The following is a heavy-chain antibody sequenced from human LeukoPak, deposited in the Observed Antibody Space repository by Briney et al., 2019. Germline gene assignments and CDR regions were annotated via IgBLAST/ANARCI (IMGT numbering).Heavy chain of an antibody. CDR1: GFTFSDYY. V-gene: IGHV3-11*01. Sequence: GGSLRLSCAASGFTFSDYYMTWIRQAPGKGLEYVSHISRSGDSLYYGDSVTGRFSISRDNAKNSLYLHMNSLRAEDTAMYYCAKKRDAFDIWGQGTVVAVSS. J-gene: IGHJ3*02. D-gene: IGHD5-24*01. CDR2: ISRSGDSL. CDR3: AKKRDAFDI.